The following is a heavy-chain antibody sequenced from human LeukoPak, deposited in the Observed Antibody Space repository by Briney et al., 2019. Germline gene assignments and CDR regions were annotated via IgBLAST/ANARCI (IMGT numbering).Heavy chain of an antibody. V-gene: IGHV1-18*01. CDR2: ISTYNGNT. CDR1: GYTFTSYD. CDR3: ARERRDDYNWDASHI. D-gene: IGHD5-24*01. J-gene: IGHJ3*02. Sequence: ASVKVSCKASGYTFTSYDISWVRQAPGQGLEWMGWISTYNGNTNYPQKLQGRVTMTTDTSTSTAYMELRSLRSDDTAVYDCARERRDDYNWDASHIWGQGTMVTVSS.